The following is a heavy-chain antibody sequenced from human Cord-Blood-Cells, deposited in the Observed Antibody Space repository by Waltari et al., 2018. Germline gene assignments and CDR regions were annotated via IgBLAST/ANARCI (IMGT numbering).Heavy chain of an antibody. Sequence: QVQLQQWGAGLLKPSETLSLTCAASGGSFAGYYWSWIRQPPGKGLEWIGEINHSGSTNYNPSLKSRVTISVDTSKNQFSLKLSSVTAADTAVYYCARGPRIAAADDWYFDLWGRGTLVTVSS. CDR2: INHSGST. J-gene: IGHJ2*01. D-gene: IGHD6-13*01. CDR3: ARGPRIAAADDWYFDL. CDR1: GGSFAGYY. V-gene: IGHV4-34*01.